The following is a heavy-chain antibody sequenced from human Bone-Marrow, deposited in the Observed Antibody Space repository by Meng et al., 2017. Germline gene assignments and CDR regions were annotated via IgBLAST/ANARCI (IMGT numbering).Heavy chain of an antibody. J-gene: IGHJ6*02. V-gene: IGHV7-4-1*02. Sequence: ASVKVSCKASGYTFTSYGISWVRQAPGQGLEWMGWINTNTGNPTYAQGFTGRFVFSLDTSVSTAYLQISSLKAEDTAVYYCARVAAAGEYYYYYGMDVWGQGTTVTVSS. CDR1: GYTFTSYG. CDR2: INTNTGNP. CDR3: ARVAAAGEYYYYYGMDV. D-gene: IGHD6-13*01.